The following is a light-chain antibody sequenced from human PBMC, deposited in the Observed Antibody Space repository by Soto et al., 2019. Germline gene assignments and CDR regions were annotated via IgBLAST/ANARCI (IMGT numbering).Light chain of an antibody. J-gene: IGKJ2*01. CDR3: QQYNAWPHT. V-gene: IGKV3-15*01. CDR1: QSVDIN. CDR2: GAF. Sequence: EIVMTQSPATLSVSPGGRATLSCRASQSVDINLAWYQRRPGQSPRLLVYGAFSRATGLPARFSGRGSGTEFTLTISSLQFEDFAVYCCQQYNAWPHTFGQGTKLEI.